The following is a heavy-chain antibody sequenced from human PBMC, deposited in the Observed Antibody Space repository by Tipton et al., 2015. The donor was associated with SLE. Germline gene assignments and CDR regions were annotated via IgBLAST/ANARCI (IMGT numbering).Heavy chain of an antibody. J-gene: IGHJ6*03. CDR1: GGSISSYY. CDR3: ARESDATNYYYYYMDV. CDR2: IYYSGST. V-gene: IGHV4-59*12. D-gene: IGHD1-26*01. Sequence: TLSLTCTVSGGSISSYYWSWIRQPPGKGLEWIGYIYYSGSTYYNPSLKSRVTISVDTSKNQSSLKLSSVTAADTAVYYCARESDATNYYYYYMDVWGKGTTVTVSS.